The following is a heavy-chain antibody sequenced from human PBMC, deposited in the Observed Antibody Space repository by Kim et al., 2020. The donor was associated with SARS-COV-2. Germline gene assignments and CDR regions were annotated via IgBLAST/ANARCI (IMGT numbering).Heavy chain of an antibody. D-gene: IGHD6-13*01. CDR2: IYYSGTT. CDR1: GASITTYF. J-gene: IGHJ5*02. Sequence: SETLSLTCTVSGASITTYFWSWIRQPPGKGLEWIGYIYYSGTTKYNPSLQSRVTTSVDMSKNQFSLKLSSVTAADTAVYYCARGRSSYLWGQGTLVTVSS. V-gene: IGHV4-59*13. CDR3: ARGRSSYL.